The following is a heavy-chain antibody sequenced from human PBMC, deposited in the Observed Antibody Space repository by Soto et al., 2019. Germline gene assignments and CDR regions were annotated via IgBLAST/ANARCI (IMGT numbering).Heavy chain of an antibody. Sequence: SETLSLTXAVSGGSISSGGYSWSWIRQPPGKGLEWIGYIYHSGSTYYNPSLKSRVTISVDRSKNQFSLKLSSVTAADTAVYYCSVRSSGYGCLDPWGQGTLVTVSS. CDR3: SVRSSGYGCLDP. V-gene: IGHV4-30-2*01. CDR2: IYHSGST. CDR1: GGSISSGGYS. J-gene: IGHJ5*02. D-gene: IGHD3-22*01.